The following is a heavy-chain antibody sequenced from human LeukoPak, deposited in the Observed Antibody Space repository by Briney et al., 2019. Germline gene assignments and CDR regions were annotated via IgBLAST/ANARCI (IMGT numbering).Heavy chain of an antibody. CDR2: IYYSGST. CDR3: ARARGYSYTIYFDY. J-gene: IGHJ4*02. Sequence: SETLSLTCTVSGGSISSYYWSWIRQPPGKGLEWIGYIYYSGSTNYNPSLKSRVTISVDTSKNQFSLKLSSVTAADTAVYYCARARGYSYTIYFDYWGQGTLVTVSS. CDR1: GGSISSYY. V-gene: IGHV4-59*12. D-gene: IGHD5-18*01.